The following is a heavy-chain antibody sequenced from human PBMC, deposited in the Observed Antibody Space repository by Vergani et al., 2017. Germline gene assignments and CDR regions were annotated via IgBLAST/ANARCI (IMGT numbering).Heavy chain of an antibody. Sequence: EVQLVESGGGLVQPGRSLRLSCAASGFTFDDYAMHWVRQAPGKGLEWVSGISWNSGSIGYADSVTGRFTISRDNAKNSLYLQMNSLRAEDTALYYCAKGPYSNYVGWFDPWGQGTLVSVSS. J-gene: IGHJ5*02. V-gene: IGHV3-9*01. D-gene: IGHD4-11*01. CDR3: AKGPYSNYVGWFDP. CDR2: ISWNSGSI. CDR1: GFTFDDYA.